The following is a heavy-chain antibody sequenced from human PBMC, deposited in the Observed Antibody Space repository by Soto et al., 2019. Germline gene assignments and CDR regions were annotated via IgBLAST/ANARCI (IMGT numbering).Heavy chain of an antibody. D-gene: IGHD1-1*01. V-gene: IGHV3-9*01. CDR2: ISWNSGSI. J-gene: IGHJ3*02. CDR1: GFTFDDYA. Sequence: EVQLVESGGGLVQPGRSLRLSCAASGFTFDDYAMHWVRQAPGKGLEWVSGISWNSGSIGYADSVKGRFTISRDNAKNSLSLQMNSLTAEDTALYYCGKERNNHYNTGGAFDIWGQGTMVTVSS. CDR3: GKERNNHYNTGGAFDI.